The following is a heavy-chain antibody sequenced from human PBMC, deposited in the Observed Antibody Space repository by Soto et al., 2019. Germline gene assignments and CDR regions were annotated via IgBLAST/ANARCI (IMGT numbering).Heavy chain of an antibody. J-gene: IGHJ5*02. V-gene: IGHV4-4*02. CDR3: ARSRVPQYDWFDP. CDR1: GGSISRSNW. Sequence: PSETLSLTCAVSGGSISRSNWWSWVRQPPGKGLEWIGEIYYSGNTNYNPSLKSRVTISVDKSKNQFSLKLSSVTAADTAVYYCARSRVPQYDWFDPWGQGTLVTVSS. CDR2: IYYSGNT. D-gene: IGHD2-2*01.